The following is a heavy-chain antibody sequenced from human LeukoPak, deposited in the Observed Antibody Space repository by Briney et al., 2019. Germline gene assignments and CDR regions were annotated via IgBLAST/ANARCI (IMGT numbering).Heavy chain of an antibody. CDR1: GYTFTSYY. J-gene: IGHJ6*03. V-gene: IGHV1-46*01. Sequence: ASVEVSCKASGYTFTSYYMHWVRQAPGQGLEWMGIINPSGGSTSYAQKFQGRVTMTRDTSTSTVYMELSSLRSEDTAVYYCARAVAATPYYMDVWGKGTTVTISS. CDR2: INPSGGST. D-gene: IGHD2-15*01. CDR3: ARAVAATPYYMDV.